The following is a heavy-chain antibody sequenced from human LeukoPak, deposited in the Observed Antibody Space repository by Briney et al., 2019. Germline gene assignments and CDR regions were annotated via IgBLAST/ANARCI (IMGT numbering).Heavy chain of an antibody. V-gene: IGHV3-23*01. CDR3: AKAKTTVTTYCDC. Sequence: GGSLRLSCAASGFTFSSCGLSWVRQAPGKGLEGVSGISASGGSTYYADSVKGRFTISRDNSKNTLYLQMNSLRAEDTATYYCAKAKTTVTTYCDCWGQGALVTVSS. CDR1: GFTFSSCG. J-gene: IGHJ4*02. D-gene: IGHD4-17*01. CDR2: ISASGGST.